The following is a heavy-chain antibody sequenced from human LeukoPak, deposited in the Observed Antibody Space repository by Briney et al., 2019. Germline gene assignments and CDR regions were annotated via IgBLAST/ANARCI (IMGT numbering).Heavy chain of an antibody. D-gene: IGHD4-11*01. V-gene: IGHV4-59*08. Sequence: SSETLSLTCTASGGSINSYYWSWIRQPPGKGLEWIGYIYYSGSTNYNPSLKSRLTISVDTSKNQFSLKLSSVTAADTAVYYCARHRPDYSNYACAFDIWGQGTMLTVSS. CDR1: GGSINSYY. J-gene: IGHJ3*02. CDR2: IYYSGST. CDR3: ARHRPDYSNYACAFDI.